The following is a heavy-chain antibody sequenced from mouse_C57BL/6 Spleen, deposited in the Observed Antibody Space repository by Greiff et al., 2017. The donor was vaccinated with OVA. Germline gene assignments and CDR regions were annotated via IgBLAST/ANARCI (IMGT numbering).Heavy chain of an antibody. J-gene: IGHJ2*01. D-gene: IGHD3-2*02. CDR1: GYAFTNYL. CDR3: AREAQATFFDY. Sequence: QVQLKQSGAELVRPGTSVKVSCKASGYAFTNYLIEWVKQRPGQGLEWIGVINPGSGGTHYNEKFKGKATLTADKSSSTAYMQLSSLTSEDSAVYFCAREAQATFFDYWGQGTTLTVSS. CDR2: INPGSGGT. V-gene: IGHV1-54*01.